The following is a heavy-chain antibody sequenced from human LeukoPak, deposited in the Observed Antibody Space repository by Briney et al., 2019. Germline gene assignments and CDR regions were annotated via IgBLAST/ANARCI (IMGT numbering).Heavy chain of an antibody. D-gene: IGHD6-19*01. CDR3: AREVIPNRDDRWLASYIGY. CDR2: ISSSGSTI. CDR1: GFTFSDYY. Sequence: PGGSLRLSCAASGFTFSDYYMSWIRQAPGKGLEWVSYISSSGSTIYYADSVKGRFTISRDNAKNSLYLQMNSLRAEDTAVYYCAREVIPNRDDRWLASYIGYWGQGTLVTVSS. J-gene: IGHJ4*02. V-gene: IGHV3-11*04.